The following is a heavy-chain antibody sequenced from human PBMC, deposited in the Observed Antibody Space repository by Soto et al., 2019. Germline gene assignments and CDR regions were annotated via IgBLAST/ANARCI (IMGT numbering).Heavy chain of an antibody. V-gene: IGHV1-3*01. CDR2: INAGNGNT. CDR3: ARAMENYYYMDV. Sequence: QVPLVQSGAEVKKPGASVKVSCKASGYTFTSYAMHWVRQAPGQRLEWMGWINAGNGNTKYSQKFQGRVTITRYKSASTAYMELSGLRSEDTAVYYCARAMENYYYMDVWRQGTTVTVSS. J-gene: IGHJ6*03. D-gene: IGHD3-10*01. CDR1: GYTFTSYA.